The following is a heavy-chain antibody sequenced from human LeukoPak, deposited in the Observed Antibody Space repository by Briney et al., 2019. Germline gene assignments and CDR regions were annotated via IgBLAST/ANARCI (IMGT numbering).Heavy chain of an antibody. D-gene: IGHD1-26*01. Sequence: GGSLRLSCAASGFTFSSYAMSWVRQAPGKGLEWVSGISDSGGSIYYADSVKGRFTISRDNSKNTLYLQMNSLRADDTAVYYCAKAGDQGYWFDPWGQGTLVTVCS. V-gene: IGHV3-23*01. J-gene: IGHJ5*02. CDR1: GFTFSSYA. CDR2: ISDSGGSI. CDR3: AKAGDQGYWFDP.